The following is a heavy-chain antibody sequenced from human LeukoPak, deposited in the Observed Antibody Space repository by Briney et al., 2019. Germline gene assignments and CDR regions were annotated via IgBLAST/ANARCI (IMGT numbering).Heavy chain of an antibody. CDR2: IYYSGST. D-gene: IGHD4-17*01. J-gene: IGHJ6*03. CDR3: ARAYGDYRDAYYYYYMDV. V-gene: IGHV4-59*01. Sequence: PSETLSLTCTVSGGSISSYYWSWIRQPPGKGLEWIGYIYYSGSTNYNPSLKSRVTISVDTSKNQFSLKLSSVTAADTAVYYCARAYGDYRDAYYYYYMDVWGKGTTVTVSS. CDR1: GGSISSYY.